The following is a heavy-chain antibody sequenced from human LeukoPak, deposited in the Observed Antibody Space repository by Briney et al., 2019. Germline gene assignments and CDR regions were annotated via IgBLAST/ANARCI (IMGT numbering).Heavy chain of an antibody. CDR1: GYTFTSYD. J-gene: IGHJ4*02. V-gene: IGHV1-8*01. Sequence: ASVKVSCKASGYTFTSYDINWARQATGQGLEWMGWMNPNSGNTGYAQKFQGRVTMTRNTSISTACMELSSLRSEDTAVYYCARHCSGGSCYSNFDYWGQGTLVTVSS. CDR2: MNPNSGNT. D-gene: IGHD2-15*01. CDR3: ARHCSGGSCYSNFDY.